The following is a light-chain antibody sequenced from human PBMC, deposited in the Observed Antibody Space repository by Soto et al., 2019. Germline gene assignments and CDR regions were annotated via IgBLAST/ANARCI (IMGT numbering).Light chain of an antibody. CDR3: QQSYSTPIT. CDR1: QSISFY. CDR2: AAS. V-gene: IGKV1-39*01. J-gene: IGKJ5*01. Sequence: DIQMTQSPSSLSASVEDRVTITRRASQSISFYLNWYQQKQGNAPKXLIYAASNLQTGVPSRFSGSGSGTDFTLTINSLQPEDFATYSCQQSYSTPITLGQGTRLEIK.